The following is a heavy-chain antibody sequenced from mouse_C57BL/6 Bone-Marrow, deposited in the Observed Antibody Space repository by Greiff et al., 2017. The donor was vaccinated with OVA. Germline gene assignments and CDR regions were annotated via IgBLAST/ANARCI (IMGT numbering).Heavy chain of an antibody. D-gene: IGHD1-1*01. J-gene: IGHJ2*01. CDR3: APHYYGSSYENY. CDR2: IYPRSGNT. Sequence: QVQLQQSGAELARPGASVKLSCKASGYTFTSYGISWVKQRPGQGLEWIGEIYPRSGNTYYNEKFKGKATLTADKSSSTAYMELRSLTSEDSAVYYCAPHYYGSSYENYWGQGTTLTVSS. V-gene: IGHV1-81*01. CDR1: GYTFTSYG.